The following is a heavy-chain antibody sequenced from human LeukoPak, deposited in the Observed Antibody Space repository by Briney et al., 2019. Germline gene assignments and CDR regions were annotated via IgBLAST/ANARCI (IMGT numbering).Heavy chain of an antibody. D-gene: IGHD2-2*01. CDR1: GYTFTSYG. Sequence: ASVKVSCKASGYTFTSYGISWVRQAPGQGLEWMGWISAYNGNTKYAQKPQGRVTMTTDTSTNTAYMELRSLRSDDTAVYYCARDTSSDLNTPSSLFDYWGQGTLVTVSS. CDR3: ARDTSSDLNTPSSLFDY. J-gene: IGHJ4*02. CDR2: ISAYNGNT. V-gene: IGHV1-18*01.